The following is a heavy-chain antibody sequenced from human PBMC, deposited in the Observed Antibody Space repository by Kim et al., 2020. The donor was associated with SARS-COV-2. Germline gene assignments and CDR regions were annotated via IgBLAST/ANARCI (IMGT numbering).Heavy chain of an antibody. CDR3: ARGGGAAADLDY. V-gene: IGHV4-31*03. D-gene: IGHD6-13*01. Sequence: SETLSLTCTVSGGSISSGGYYWSWIRQHPGKGLEWIGYIYYSGSTYYNPSLKSRVTISVDTSKNQFSLKLSSVTAADTAVYYCARGGGAAADLDYWGQGTLVTVSS. CDR1: GGSISSGGYY. J-gene: IGHJ4*02. CDR2: IYYSGST.